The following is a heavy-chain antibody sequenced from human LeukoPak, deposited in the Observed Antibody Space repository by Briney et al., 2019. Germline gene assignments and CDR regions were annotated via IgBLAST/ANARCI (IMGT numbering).Heavy chain of an antibody. CDR3: ATGSAFDSSFFISADY. V-gene: IGHV1-24*01. Sequence: GASVKVSCKVSGHTLTELSMHWGRQAPGKGLEWMGGFDPEDGETIYAQKFQGRVTMTEDTSTDTAYMELSSLRSEDTAVYYCATGSAFDSSFFISADYWGQGTLVTVSS. CDR1: GHTLTELS. CDR2: FDPEDGET. D-gene: IGHD6-6*01. J-gene: IGHJ4*02.